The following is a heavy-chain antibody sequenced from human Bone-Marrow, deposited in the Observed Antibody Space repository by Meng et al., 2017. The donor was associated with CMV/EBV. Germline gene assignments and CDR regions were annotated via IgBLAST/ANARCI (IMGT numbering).Heavy chain of an antibody. V-gene: IGHV4-39*07. J-gene: IGHJ6*02. CDR3: AGFHCYSSNCYTKNYDMDV. D-gene: IGHD2-2*02. CDR1: GGSISSSSYY. CDR2: IYYSGST. Sequence: SEPLSLTCTVSGGSISSSSYYWGWIRQPPGKGLEWIGSIYYSGSTYYNPSLKSRVTISVDTSQNQFSLKLSSVTAADPALYYWAGFHCYSSNCYTKNYDMDVWGQGTTVTVSS.